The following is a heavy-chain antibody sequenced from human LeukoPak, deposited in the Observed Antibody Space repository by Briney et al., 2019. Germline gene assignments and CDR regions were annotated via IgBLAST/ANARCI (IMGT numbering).Heavy chain of an antibody. CDR3: ARHLHYYGSGNSNWFDP. CDR1: GGSISNSAYQ. CDR2: VYNNGII. J-gene: IGHJ5*02. D-gene: IGHD3-10*01. V-gene: IGHV4-39*01. Sequence: PSETLSLTCTVSGGSISNSAYQWGWIRQPPGKGLEWIGFVYNNGIIYSGPSLKSRVAISADTSKNQFSLNLSSVTAADTGIYYCARHLHYYGSGNSNWFDPWGQGVLVSVSS.